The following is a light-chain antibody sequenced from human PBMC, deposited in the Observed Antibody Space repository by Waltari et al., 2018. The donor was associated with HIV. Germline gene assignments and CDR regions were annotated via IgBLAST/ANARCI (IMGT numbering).Light chain of an antibody. V-gene: IGLV1-44*01. CDR3: AAWDDSLNGWV. Sequence: QSVLTQPPSASGTPGQRVTISCSGSSSNIGSNIVTCYQQLPGTAPKLLIYSNNQRPSGVPDRFSGSKSGTSASLAISGLQSEDEADYYCAAWDDSLNGWVFGGGTKLTVL. CDR1: SSNIGSNI. CDR2: SNN. J-gene: IGLJ3*02.